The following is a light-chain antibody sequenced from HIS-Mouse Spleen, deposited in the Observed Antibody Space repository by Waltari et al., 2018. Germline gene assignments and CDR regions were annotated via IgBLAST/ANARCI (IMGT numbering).Light chain of an antibody. CDR2: LNSDGSH. J-gene: IGLJ3*02. CDR1: SGHSSYA. V-gene: IGLV4-69*01. Sequence: QLVLTQSPSASASLGAAVKLTCTLSSGHSSYAIASHQQQPEKGPRYLMKLNSDGSHSKGDGIPDSFSGSSSGAERYLTISSLQSEDEADYYCQTWGTGIPWVFGGGTKLTVL. CDR3: QTWGTGIPWV.